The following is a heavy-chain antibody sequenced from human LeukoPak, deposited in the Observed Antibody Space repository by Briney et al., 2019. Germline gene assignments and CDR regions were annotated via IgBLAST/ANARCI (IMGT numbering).Heavy chain of an antibody. J-gene: IGHJ4*02. CDR2: IYYSGST. V-gene: IGHV4-39*01. CDR1: GDSISSSSTYY. Sequence: SETLSLTCIVSGDSISSSSTYYWGWIRQPPGKGLEWIGSIYYSGSTFHNPSLKSRVTISVDTSKNQFSLNLSSVTAADTAVYYCARHGPFGSGLDSLGQGTLVTVSS. CDR3: ARHGPFGSGLDS. D-gene: IGHD3-3*01.